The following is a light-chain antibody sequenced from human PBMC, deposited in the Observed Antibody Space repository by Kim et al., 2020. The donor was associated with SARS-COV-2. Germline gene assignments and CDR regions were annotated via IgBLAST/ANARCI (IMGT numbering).Light chain of an antibody. CDR3: QQLDNSVWT. J-gene: IGKJ1*01. CDR2: GAS. Sequence: EIALTQSPGTLSLFPGERATLSCRASQSVSDTYLAWYQQRPGQAPRLLIYGASSRATGIPDRFSGRGSGTDFTLTISRLEPEDFAVYYCQQLDNSVWTFGQGTKVDIK. CDR1: QSVSDTY. V-gene: IGKV3-20*01.